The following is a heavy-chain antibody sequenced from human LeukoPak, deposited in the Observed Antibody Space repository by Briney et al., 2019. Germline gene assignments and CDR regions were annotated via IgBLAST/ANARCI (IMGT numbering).Heavy chain of an antibody. J-gene: IGHJ4*02. Sequence: PSETLSLTCAVYGGSFSGYYWSWIRQPPGKGLEWIGEINHSGSTNYNPSLKSRVTISVDTSKNQFSLKLSSVTAADTAVYYCARGQGVEYMTTVTTADYWGQGTLVPVSS. CDR1: GGSFSGYY. D-gene: IGHD4-17*01. CDR3: ARGQGVEYMTTVTTADY. CDR2: INHSGST. V-gene: IGHV4-34*01.